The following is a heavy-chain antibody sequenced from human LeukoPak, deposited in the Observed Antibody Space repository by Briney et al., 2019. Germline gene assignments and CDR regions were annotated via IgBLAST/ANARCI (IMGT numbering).Heavy chain of an antibody. CDR2: INPNSGGT. CDR3: ARGLVDTAMVPNDY. J-gene: IGHJ4*02. Sequence: ASVKVSCKASGYTFTGYYMHWVRQAPGQGLEWMGWINPNSGGTNYAQKFQGRVTMTRDTSISTAYMELSRLRSGDTAVYYCARGLVDTAMVPNDYWGQGTLVTVSS. D-gene: IGHD5-18*01. CDR1: GYTFTGYY. V-gene: IGHV1-2*02.